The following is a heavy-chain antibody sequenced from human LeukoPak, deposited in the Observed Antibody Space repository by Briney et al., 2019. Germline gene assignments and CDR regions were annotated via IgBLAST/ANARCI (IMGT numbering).Heavy chain of an antibody. CDR2: INPNSGGT. Sequence: ASVTVSCKASGYTFTGYYMHWVRQAPGQGLEWMGWINPNSGGTNYAQKFQGRVTMTRDTSISTAYMELSRLRSDDTAVYYCARGYSVAGSVDYWGQGTLVTVSS. CDR3: ARGYSVAGSVDY. J-gene: IGHJ4*02. D-gene: IGHD6-19*01. V-gene: IGHV1-2*02. CDR1: GYTFTGYY.